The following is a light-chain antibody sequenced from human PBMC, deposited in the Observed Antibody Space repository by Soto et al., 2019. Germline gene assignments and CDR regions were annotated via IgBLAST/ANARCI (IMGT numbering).Light chain of an antibody. J-gene: IGLJ1*01. V-gene: IGLV2-23*01. CDR3: CSYAGRSTYV. CDR2: EGT. CDR1: SADVGSYDL. Sequence: QSVLTQPASVSGSPGQSITISCTGTSADVGSYDLVSWYQHLPGKVPKLMIYEGTKRPSGVSKRFSGSKSANTASLTISGLQAEDEADYYCCSYAGRSTYVFGPGTKLTVL.